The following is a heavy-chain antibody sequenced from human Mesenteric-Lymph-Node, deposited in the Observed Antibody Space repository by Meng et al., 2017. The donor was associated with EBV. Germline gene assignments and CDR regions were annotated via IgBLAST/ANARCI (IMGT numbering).Heavy chain of an antibody. CDR2: SFYVGSS. D-gene: IGHD3-10*01. CDR3: ARGNYYASGRLDY. CDR1: GCSISNAY. V-gene: IGHV4-59*01. J-gene: IGHJ4*02. Sequence: LQQTCPGLLNPSATQSLTCTVTGCSISNAYWTWIRQPQGKRVWWIWYSFYVGSSNYNPTLKSRVTIPIDTSKNQFSLKLSSVTAADTAVYFCARGNYYASGRLDYWGQGTLVTVSS.